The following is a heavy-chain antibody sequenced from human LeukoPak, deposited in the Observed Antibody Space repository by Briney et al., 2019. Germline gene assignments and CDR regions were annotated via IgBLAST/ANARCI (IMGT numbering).Heavy chain of an antibody. V-gene: IGHV4-59*08. CDR2: IHYSEST. Sequence: PSQTLSLTCAVYGGSFSSYYWTWIRQPPGKGLELVGYIHYSESTNNNPSLKSRVTISVDTSTNQFSLKLSSVTAADTAVYYCARLKYGDYPFDPWGQGTLVTVSS. J-gene: IGHJ5*02. D-gene: IGHD4-17*01. CDR3: ARLKYGDYPFDP. CDR1: GGSFSSYY.